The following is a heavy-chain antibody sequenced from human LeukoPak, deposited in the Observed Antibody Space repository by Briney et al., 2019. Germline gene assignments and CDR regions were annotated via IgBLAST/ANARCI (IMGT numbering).Heavy chain of an antibody. CDR1: RYTFTAYC. Sequence: GASVKVSCKASRYTFTAYCIHWVRQAPGQGLDWMGWINPNSGGTKYAQKFQGRVTMTRDTSISTAYMEVRRLRSDDTAVYYRAREDYYHSSGYSWFDPWGQETLVTVSS. CDR3: AREDYYHSSGYSWFDP. V-gene: IGHV1-2*02. J-gene: IGHJ5*02. CDR2: INPNSGGT. D-gene: IGHD3-22*01.